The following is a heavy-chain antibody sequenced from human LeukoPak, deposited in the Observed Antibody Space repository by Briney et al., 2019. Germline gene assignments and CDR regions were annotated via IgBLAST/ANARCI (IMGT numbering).Heavy chain of an antibody. CDR2: ISGSGGRT. J-gene: IGHJ1*01. CDR1: GITFDSYA. Sequence: GGSLRLSCTAAGITFDSYAMSWVRQAPGKGLEWISVISGSGGRTSYADSVKGRFIISRNNSKNTLHLQMHSLRAEDTAVYYCEKEKLAYCGGDCFGEYFQDWGQGTLVTVSS. CDR3: EKEKLAYCGGDCFGEYFQD. D-gene: IGHD2-21*02. V-gene: IGHV3-23*01.